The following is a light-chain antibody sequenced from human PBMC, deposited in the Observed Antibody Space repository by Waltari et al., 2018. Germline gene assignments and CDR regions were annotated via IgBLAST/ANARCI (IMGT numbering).Light chain of an antibody. Sequence: SSELTQPPSMSVSPGQTATIPCSGDNLGDKYVSWYQQKPGQSPVVVISQDKKRPSGVPERFSGSNSGNTATLTIGGAQAVDEADYYGQAWDSTTAVVFGGGTKLTVL. CDR2: QDK. CDR1: NLGDKY. CDR3: QAWDSTTAVV. V-gene: IGLV3-1*01. J-gene: IGLJ2*01.